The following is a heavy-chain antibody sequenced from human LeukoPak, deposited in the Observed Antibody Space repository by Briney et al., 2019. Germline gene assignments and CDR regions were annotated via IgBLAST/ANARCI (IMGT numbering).Heavy chain of an antibody. J-gene: IGHJ6*03. CDR2: IRSKANSYAT. Sequence: PGGSLRLSCAASGFTFSGSAMHWVRQASGKGLEWVGRIRSKANSYATAYAASVKGRFTISRDDSKNTAYLQMNSLKTEDTAVYYCTRHGTVTTQGTYYYMDVWGKGTTVTVS. CDR1: GFTFSGSA. D-gene: IGHD4-11*01. CDR3: TRHGTVTTQGTYYYMDV. V-gene: IGHV3-73*01.